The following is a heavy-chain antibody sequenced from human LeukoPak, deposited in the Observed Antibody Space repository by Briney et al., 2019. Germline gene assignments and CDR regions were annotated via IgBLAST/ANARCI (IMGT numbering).Heavy chain of an antibody. Sequence: RGSLRLSRAASGLTFSSYAMSWVRQAPGEGLEWVSAIRGSGGSTYYADPVKGRFTISRDNSKNTLYLQMNSLKTEDTAVYYCTIRGDGDYGDYWGQGTLVTVSS. D-gene: IGHD4-17*01. CDR1: GLTFSSYA. V-gene: IGHV3-23*01. J-gene: IGHJ4*02. CDR3: TIRGDGDYGDY. CDR2: IRGSGGST.